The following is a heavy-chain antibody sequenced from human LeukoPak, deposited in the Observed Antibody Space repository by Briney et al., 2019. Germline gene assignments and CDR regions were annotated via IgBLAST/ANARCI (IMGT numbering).Heavy chain of an antibody. CDR3: ARDLEYYYDY. Sequence: GGSLRLSCAASGFTFSSYSMNWVRQAPGKGLEWVAVIWYDGSNKYYADSVKGRFTISRDNSKNTLYLQMNSLRAEDTAVYYCARDLEYYYDYWGQGTLVTVSS. D-gene: IGHD6-6*01. CDR2: IWYDGSNK. CDR1: GFTFSSYS. V-gene: IGHV3-33*08. J-gene: IGHJ4*02.